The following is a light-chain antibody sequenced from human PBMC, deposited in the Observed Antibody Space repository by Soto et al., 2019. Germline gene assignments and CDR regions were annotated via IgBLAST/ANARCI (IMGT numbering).Light chain of an antibody. CDR3: SSYTTSSTMI. Sequence: QSALTQPASVSGSPGQSITISCTGTSSDVGGYNYVSWYQQHPGKAPKLMIYEVSDRPSGVSNRFSGSKSGDTASLTISGLQAEDEASYCCSSYTTSSTMIFGGGTKLTVL. CDR1: SSDVGGYNY. CDR2: EVS. J-gene: IGLJ2*01. V-gene: IGLV2-14*01.